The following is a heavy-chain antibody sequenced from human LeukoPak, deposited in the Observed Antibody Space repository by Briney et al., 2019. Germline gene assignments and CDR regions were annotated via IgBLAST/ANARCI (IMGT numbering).Heavy chain of an antibody. V-gene: IGHV3-23*01. J-gene: IGHJ4*02. CDR3: AKDARRSSGWYFFDH. D-gene: IGHD6-19*01. CDR2: IGGNGGST. CDR1: GFTVRSNY. Sequence: GGSLRLSCAASGFTVRSNYMTWVRQAPGKGLEWVSTIGGNGGSTYYADSVKGRFTISRDNSRNTLYLQMNSLRVEDTAVYYCAKDARRSSGWYFFDHWGQGTLVTVSS.